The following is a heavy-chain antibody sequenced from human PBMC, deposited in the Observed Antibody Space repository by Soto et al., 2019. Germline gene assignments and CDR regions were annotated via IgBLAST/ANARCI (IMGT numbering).Heavy chain of an antibody. Sequence: ASVKVSCKASGYTFTGYYMHWVRQAPGQGLEWMGWINPNSGGTNYAQKFQGWVTMTRDTYISTAYMELSRLRSDDTAVYCCARETYEDDAFDIWGQGTMVTVSS. CDR2: INPNSGGT. J-gene: IGHJ3*02. CDR1: GYTFTGYY. D-gene: IGHD2-21*01. V-gene: IGHV1-2*04. CDR3: ARETYEDDAFDI.